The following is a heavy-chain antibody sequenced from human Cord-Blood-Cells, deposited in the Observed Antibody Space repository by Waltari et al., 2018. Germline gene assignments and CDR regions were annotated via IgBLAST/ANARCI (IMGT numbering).Heavy chain of an antibody. V-gene: IGHV4-38-2*01. Sequence: QVQLQESGPGLVKPSETLSLTCAVSGYSISSGYYWGWIRQPPGKGLEWIGSIYHSGSTYYNPSIKSRVTISVDTSKNQFSLKLSSVTAADTAVYYCASVDSSGFDYWGQGTLVTVSS. D-gene: IGHD3-22*01. CDR2: IYHSGST. CDR1: GYSISSGYY. CDR3: ASVDSSGFDY. J-gene: IGHJ4*02.